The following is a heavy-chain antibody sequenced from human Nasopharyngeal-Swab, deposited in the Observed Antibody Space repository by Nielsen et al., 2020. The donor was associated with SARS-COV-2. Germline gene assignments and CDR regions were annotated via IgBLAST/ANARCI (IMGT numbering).Heavy chain of an antibody. CDR2: IKQDGSEK. CDR1: GFTFSSYW. CDR3: ARDGGYYGSGSYYH. D-gene: IGHD3-10*01. Sequence: GGSLSLSCAASGFTFSSYWMSWVRQAPGKGLEWVANIKQDGSEKYYVDSVKGRFTISRDNAKNSLYLQMNSLRAEDTAVYYCARDGGYYGSGSYYHWGQGTLVTVSS. V-gene: IGHV3-7*01. J-gene: IGHJ5*02.